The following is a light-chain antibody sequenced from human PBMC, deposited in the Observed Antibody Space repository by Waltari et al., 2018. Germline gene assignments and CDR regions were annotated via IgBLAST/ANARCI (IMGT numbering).Light chain of an antibody. CDR1: SSDVGFYDF. Sequence: QSALTQPASVSGSPGQSITISCTGTSSDVGFYDFVSWFHQHPGTAPKVMIYKVNNRPSGVSNPFPCSKSANPASLTIAGLQAEDEADYYCSSYTRRSYWVFGGGTQLTVL. CDR3: SSYTRRSYWV. V-gene: IGLV2-14*01. CDR2: KVN. J-gene: IGLJ3*02.